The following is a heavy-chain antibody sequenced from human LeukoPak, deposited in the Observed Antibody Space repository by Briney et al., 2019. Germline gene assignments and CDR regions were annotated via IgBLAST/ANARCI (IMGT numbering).Heavy chain of an antibody. CDR1: GYTFTSYY. J-gene: IGHJ4*02. V-gene: IGHV1-46*01. D-gene: IGHD1-7*01. CDR2: INPSGGST. Sequence: ASVKVSCKASGYTFTSYYMHWVRQAPGQGLEWMGIINPSGGSTSYAQKFQGRVTMTRDMSTSTVYMELSSLRSEDTAVYYCAKTPGGWNYRIYYFDYWGQGTLVTVSS. CDR3: AKTPGGWNYRIYYFDY.